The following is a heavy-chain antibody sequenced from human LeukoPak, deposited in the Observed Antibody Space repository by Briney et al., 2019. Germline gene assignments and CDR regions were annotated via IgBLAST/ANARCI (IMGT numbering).Heavy chain of an antibody. CDR1: GDSISNYY. Sequence: SETLSLTCTVSGDSISNYYWSWIRQPPGKGLEWIGEINHSGSTNYNPSLKSRVTISVDTSKNQSSLKLSSVTAADTAVYYCARGRGYSYAYNWFDPWGQGTLVTVSS. CDR2: INHSGST. D-gene: IGHD5-18*01. V-gene: IGHV4-34*01. CDR3: ARGRGYSYAYNWFDP. J-gene: IGHJ5*02.